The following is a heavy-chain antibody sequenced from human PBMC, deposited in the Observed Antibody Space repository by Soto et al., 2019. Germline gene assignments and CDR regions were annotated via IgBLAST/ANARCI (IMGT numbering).Heavy chain of an antibody. CDR3: ARERGYSYGPTREKGMDV. CDR1: GGTFSSYA. CDR2: IIPIFGTA. Sequence: ASVKVSCKASGGTFSSYAISWVQQAPGQGLEWMGGIIPIFGTANYAQKFQGRVTITADESTSTAYMELSSLRSEDTAVYYCARERGYSYGPTREKGMDVWGQGTTVTVS. D-gene: IGHD5-18*01. J-gene: IGHJ6*02. V-gene: IGHV1-69*13.